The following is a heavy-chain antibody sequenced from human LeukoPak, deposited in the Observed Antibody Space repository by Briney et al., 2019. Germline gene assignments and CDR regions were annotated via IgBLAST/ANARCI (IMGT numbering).Heavy chain of an antibody. CDR3: AVDFVGTTNVFDY. V-gene: IGHV1-8*02. CDR2: MNPNSGST. CDR1: GYTFTSYD. D-gene: IGHD1-26*01. J-gene: IGHJ4*02. Sequence: ASVKVSCKASGYTFTSYDINWVRQATGQGLEWMGWMNPNSGSTGYARKFQGRVTMTRGTSISTAYMELSSLTSEDTAVYYCAVDFVGTTNVFDYWGQGTLVTVSS.